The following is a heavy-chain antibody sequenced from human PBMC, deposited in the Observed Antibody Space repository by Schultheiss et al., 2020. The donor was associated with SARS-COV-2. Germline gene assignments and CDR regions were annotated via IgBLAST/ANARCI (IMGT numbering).Heavy chain of an antibody. D-gene: IGHD6-6*01. V-gene: IGHV3-33*06. J-gene: IGHJ5*02. CDR3: AKDLIAARPKAA. CDR2: IWYDGSNK. Sequence: GGSLRLSCAASGFTFSSYGMHWVRQAPGKGLEWVAVIWYDGSNKYYADSVKGRFTISRDNSKNTLYLQMNSLRAEDTAVYYCAKDLIAARPKAAWGQGTLVTVSS. CDR1: GFTFSSYG.